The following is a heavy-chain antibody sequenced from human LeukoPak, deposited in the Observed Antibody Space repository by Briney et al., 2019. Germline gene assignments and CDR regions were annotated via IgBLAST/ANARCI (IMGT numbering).Heavy chain of an antibody. CDR1: GFTVSSNY. Sequence: GGSLRLSCAASGFTVSSNYMSWVRQAPGKGLEWVANIKQDGSEKYYVDSVKGRFTISRDNAKNSLFLQMSSLRAEDTAVYYCARHVRFEGVDYWGQGTLVTVSS. J-gene: IGHJ4*02. V-gene: IGHV3-7*01. CDR3: ARHVRFEGVDY. CDR2: IKQDGSEK. D-gene: IGHD3-3*01.